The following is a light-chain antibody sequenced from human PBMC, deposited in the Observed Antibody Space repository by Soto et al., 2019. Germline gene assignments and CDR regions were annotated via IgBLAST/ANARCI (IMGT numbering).Light chain of an antibody. V-gene: IGKV1-5*03. J-gene: IGKJ1*01. CDR1: QTISSW. Sequence: DIQMTQSPSTLPSPVGDRLTITCRASQTISSWLVGYQQQQRNDPNRLINKASNLKSGGPSRCSGSRSATEFSLTISSLQPDDFATDYCQHHNSYSVTFGQGTKVDIK. CDR3: QHHNSYSVT. CDR2: KAS.